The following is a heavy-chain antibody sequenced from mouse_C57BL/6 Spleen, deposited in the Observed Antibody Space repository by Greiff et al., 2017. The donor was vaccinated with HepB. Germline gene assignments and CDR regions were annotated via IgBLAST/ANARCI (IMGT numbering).Heavy chain of an antibody. J-gene: IGHJ2*01. Sequence: EVQVVDSGGGLVQPGGSLSLSCAASGFTFTDYYMSWVRQPPGKALEWLGFIRNKANGYTTEYSASVKGRFTISRDNSQSILYLQMNALRAEDSATYYCARYKDDYGGEDYFDYWGQGTTLTVSS. D-gene: IGHD2-4*01. V-gene: IGHV7-3*01. CDR1: GFTFTDYY. CDR3: ARYKDDYGGEDYFDY. CDR2: IRNKANGYTT.